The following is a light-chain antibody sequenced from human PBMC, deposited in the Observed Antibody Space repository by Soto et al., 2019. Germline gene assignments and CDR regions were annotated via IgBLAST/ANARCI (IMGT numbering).Light chain of an antibody. V-gene: IGKV3-15*01. J-gene: IGKJ1*01. CDR3: QQYRT. CDR2: GAS. Sequence: EIVMTQSPATLSVSPGERATLSCRASQSVSSNLAWYQQKPGQAPRLLIYGASTRATGIPARFSGSGSGTEFTLTISSLQSEDFAVYDCQQYRTFGQGTKV. CDR1: QSVSSN.